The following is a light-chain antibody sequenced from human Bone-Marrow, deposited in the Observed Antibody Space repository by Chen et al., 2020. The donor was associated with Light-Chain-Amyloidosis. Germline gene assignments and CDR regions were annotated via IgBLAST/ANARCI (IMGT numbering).Light chain of an antibody. V-gene: IGLV2-14*03. CDR1: SSDVGGYKF. Sequence: QSALTQPASVSWSPGQSITISCTGPSSDVGGYKFVSWYQQHPGKAPKVVIFDVGNRPSGVSDRFSGSKSGNTASLTISGLQAEDEADYYCSSFTSSTTVVFGGGTKVTVL. J-gene: IGLJ2*01. CDR2: DVG. CDR3: SSFTSSTTVV.